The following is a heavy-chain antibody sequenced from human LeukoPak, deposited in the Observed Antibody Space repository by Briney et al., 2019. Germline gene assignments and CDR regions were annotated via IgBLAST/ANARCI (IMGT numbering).Heavy chain of an antibody. CDR2: FDPEDGET. CDR3: ASLYPASTYYFDY. V-gene: IGHV1-24*01. D-gene: IGHD2/OR15-2a*01. CDR1: GYTLTELS. Sequence: ASVKVSCKVSGYTLTELSMHWVRQAPGKGLEWMGGFDPEDGETIYAQKFQGRVTMTEDTSTDTAYMELSRLRSDDTAVYYCASLYPASTYYFDYWGQGTLVTVSS. J-gene: IGHJ4*02.